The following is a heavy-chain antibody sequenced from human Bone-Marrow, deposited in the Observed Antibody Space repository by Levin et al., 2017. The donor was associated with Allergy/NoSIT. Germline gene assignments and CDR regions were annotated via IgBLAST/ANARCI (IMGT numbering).Heavy chain of an antibody. CDR1: GFSFSSYW. CDR3: ARALLYYDFWS. CDR2: IKQDGSEK. J-gene: IGHJ4*02. V-gene: IGHV3-7*01. D-gene: IGHD3-3*01. Sequence: GGSLRLSCAASGFSFSSYWMSWVRQAPGKGLEWVANIKQDGSEKYYVDSVKGRFTISRDNAKNTLYLQMNSLRAEDTAVYYCARALLYYDFWSGGQGTLVTVSS.